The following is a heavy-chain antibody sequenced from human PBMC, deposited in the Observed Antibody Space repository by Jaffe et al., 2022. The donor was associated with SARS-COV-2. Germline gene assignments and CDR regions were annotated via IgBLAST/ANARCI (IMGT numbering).Heavy chain of an antibody. CDR1: GGSISSYY. CDR3: ARYSYGGHFFDY. V-gene: IGHV4-59*01. CDR2: VYYDGGT. J-gene: IGHJ4*02. Sequence: QVQLQESGPGLVKPSETLSLTCSVSGGSISSYYWGWIRQPPGKGLEWIGYVYYDGGTIYNPSLKSRVTISVDTSKNQFSLELSSVTAADTAIYYCARYSYGGHFFDYWGQGTLVTVSS. D-gene: IGHD5-18*01.